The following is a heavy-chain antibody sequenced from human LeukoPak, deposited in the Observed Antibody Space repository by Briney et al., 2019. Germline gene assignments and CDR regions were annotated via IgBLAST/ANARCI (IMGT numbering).Heavy chain of an antibody. V-gene: IGHV3-15*07. CDR3: TTGIDYGGGY. CDR2: IKNKDEGEKT. CDR1: GFSFANVW. J-gene: IGHJ4*02. D-gene: IGHD3-16*01. Sequence: GGSLRLSCAVSGFSFANVWMNWVRQAPGKGLEWVGRIKNKDEGEKTDYAAPVKGRFTISRDDSKATLFLQMNSLKMEDTAIYYCTTGIDYGGGYWGQGTLVTVSS.